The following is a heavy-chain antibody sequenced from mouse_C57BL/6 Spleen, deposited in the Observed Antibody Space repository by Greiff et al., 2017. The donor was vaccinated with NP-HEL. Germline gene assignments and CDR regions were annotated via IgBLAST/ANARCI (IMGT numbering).Heavy chain of an antibody. CDR2: ISSGGDYI. CDR1: GFTFSSYA. CDR3: TRVGTTVVANYYAMDY. D-gene: IGHD1-1*01. J-gene: IGHJ4*01. V-gene: IGHV5-9-1*02. Sequence: EVQRVESGEGLVKPGGSLKLSCAASGFTFSSYAMSWVRQTPEKRLEWVAYISSGGDYIYYADTVKGRFTISRDNARNTLYLQMSSLKSEDTAMYYCTRVGTTVVANYYAMDYWGQGTSVTVSS.